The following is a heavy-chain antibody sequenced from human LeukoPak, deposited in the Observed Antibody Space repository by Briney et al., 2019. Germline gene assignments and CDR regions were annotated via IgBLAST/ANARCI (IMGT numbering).Heavy chain of an antibody. CDR2: ISWNSGSI. J-gene: IGHJ4*02. V-gene: IGHV3-9*01. CDR1: GFTFDDYA. CDR3: AKSDSSGYPPSY. D-gene: IGHD3-22*01. Sequence: PGGSLRLSCAASGFTFDDYAMYWLRQAPGKGLEWVSGISWNSGSIGYADSVKGRFTISRDNAKNSLYLQMNSLIPEDSALYYCAKSDSSGYPPSYWGQGTLVTVSS.